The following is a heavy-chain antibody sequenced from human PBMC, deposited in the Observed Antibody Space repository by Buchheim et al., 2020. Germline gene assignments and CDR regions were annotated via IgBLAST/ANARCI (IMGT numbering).Heavy chain of an antibody. CDR1: GGSISSYY. J-gene: IGHJ5*02. CDR2: IYHSGST. Sequence: QVQLQESGPGLVKPSETLSLTCTVSGGSISSYYWSWIRQPPGKGLEWIGYIYHSGSTYYNPSLKSRVTISVDRSKNQFSLKLSSVTAADTAVYYCARGGRLRFSDWFDPWGQGTL. CDR3: ARGGRLRFSDWFDP. D-gene: IGHD3-3*01. V-gene: IGHV4-59*12.